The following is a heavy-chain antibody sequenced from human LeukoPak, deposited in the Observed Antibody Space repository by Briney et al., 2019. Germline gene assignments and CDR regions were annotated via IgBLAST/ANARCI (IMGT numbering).Heavy chain of an antibody. D-gene: IGHD7-27*01. Sequence: ASVKVSCKASGYTFTSYDFNWVRQATGQGPEWMGWMSPNSGDTGYAQKFQDRVTMTRNTSISTAYMELSSLRSDDTAVYYCARGPPNWGYDYWGPGTLVTDSS. V-gene: IGHV1-8*01. CDR3: ARGPPNWGYDY. CDR1: GYTFTSYD. CDR2: MSPNSGDT. J-gene: IGHJ4*02.